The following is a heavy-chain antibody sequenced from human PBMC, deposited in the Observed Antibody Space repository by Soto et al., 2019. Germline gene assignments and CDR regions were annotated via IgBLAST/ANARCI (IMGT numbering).Heavy chain of an antibody. CDR3: ARGNIVVVRMDV. CDR1: GGSFSGYY. Sequence: SETLSLTCAVYGGSFSGYYWSWIRQPPGKGLEWIGEINHSGSTNYNPSLKSRVTISVDTSKNQFSLKLSPVTAADTAVYYCARGNIVVVRMDVWGQGTTVTVSS. CDR2: INHSGST. J-gene: IGHJ6*02. D-gene: IGHD2-2*01. V-gene: IGHV4-34*01.